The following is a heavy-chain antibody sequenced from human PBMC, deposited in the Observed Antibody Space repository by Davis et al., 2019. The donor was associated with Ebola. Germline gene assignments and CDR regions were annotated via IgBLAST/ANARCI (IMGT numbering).Heavy chain of an antibody. CDR3: ARGDGYNFWDY. Sequence: GESLKISCVASGFTFRTYSMSWVRQAPGKGLEWVSVVYRDGTTYYSDSVKGRFTISRDISKNTLSLQMNSLRAEDTAVYYCARGDGYNFWDYWGQGTLVTVSS. D-gene: IGHD5-24*01. V-gene: IGHV3-53*01. CDR1: GFTFRTYS. J-gene: IGHJ4*02. CDR2: VYRDGTT.